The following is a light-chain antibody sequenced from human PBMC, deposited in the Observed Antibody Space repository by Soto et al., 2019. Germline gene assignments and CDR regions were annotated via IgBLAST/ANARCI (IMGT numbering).Light chain of an antibody. J-gene: IGLJ2*01. V-gene: IGLV1-51*01. Sequence: QSVLTQPPSVSAAPGQKVTVSCSGSRSNIGNNYVSWYQHLPGTAPKLLIYDNDKRPSGIPDRFSASKSGTSATLGITGLQTGDEADYYCGTWDTSLSAGRFGGGTKLTVL. CDR3: GTWDTSLSAGR. CDR2: DND. CDR1: RSNIGNNY.